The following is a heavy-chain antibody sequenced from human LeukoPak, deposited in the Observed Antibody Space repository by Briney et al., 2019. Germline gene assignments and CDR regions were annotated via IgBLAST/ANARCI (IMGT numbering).Heavy chain of an antibody. D-gene: IGHD6-6*01. CDR3: ARAPTRSSSH. J-gene: IGHJ4*02. CDR2: INHSGST. Sequence: SETLSLTCAVYGGSFSGYYWSWIRQPPGKGLEWIGEINHSGSTNYNPSLKSRVTISVDTSKNQFSLKLSSVTAADTAVYYYARAPTRSSSHWGQGTLVTVSS. CDR1: GGSFSGYY. V-gene: IGHV4-34*01.